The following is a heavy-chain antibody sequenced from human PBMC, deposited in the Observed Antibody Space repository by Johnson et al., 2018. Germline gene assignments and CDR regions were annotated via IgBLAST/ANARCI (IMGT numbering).Heavy chain of an antibody. CDR2: IYYSGSA. J-gene: IGHJ6*02. D-gene: IGHD3-16*01. CDR1: GGSTSLYY. CDR3: ARGNYGRSGGRMDV. Sequence: QVQLQESGPGLVKPSETLSLTCIVSGGSTSLYYWNWIRQPPGKGLEWIGHIYYSGSADYNPALKSRVTLSVDTSKDQFSLSLGSGTAAATAISFCARGNYGRSGGRMDVWGQGTTVIVSS. V-gene: IGHV4-59*01.